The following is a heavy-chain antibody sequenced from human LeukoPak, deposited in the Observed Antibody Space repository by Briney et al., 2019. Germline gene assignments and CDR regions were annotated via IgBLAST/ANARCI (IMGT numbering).Heavy chain of an antibody. V-gene: IGHV4-59*01. CDR3: ARICGGDCFDAFDI. J-gene: IGHJ3*02. D-gene: IGHD2-21*01. CDR2: MYYSGST. CDR1: GGSISSYY. Sequence: SETLPLTCTVSGGSISSYYWSWVRQPPGKGLEWIGYMYYSGSTNYNPSLKSRVTISVDTSKNQFSLKLSSVTAADTAVYYCARICGGDCFDAFDIWGQGTMVTVSS.